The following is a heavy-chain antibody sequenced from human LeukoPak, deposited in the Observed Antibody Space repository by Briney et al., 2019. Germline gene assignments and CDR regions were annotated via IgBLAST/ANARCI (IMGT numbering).Heavy chain of an antibody. CDR3: AREVATTDS. D-gene: IGHD5-12*01. Sequence: SETLSLTCAVSGYSISSGYYWAWIRQPPGKGLEWIGSIFHSGSTYYNPSLKSRVTISIDTSKNQFSLKLTSVTAADTAVYYCAREVATTDSWCQGTLVTVSS. V-gene: IGHV4-38-2*02. CDR2: IFHSGST. J-gene: IGHJ5*01. CDR1: GYSISSGYY.